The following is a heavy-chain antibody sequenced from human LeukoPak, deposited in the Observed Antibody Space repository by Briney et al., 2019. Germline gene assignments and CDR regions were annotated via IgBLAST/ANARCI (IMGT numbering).Heavy chain of an antibody. CDR3: ARDDTIFGVVIPLDY. CDR1: GFTFSSYW. D-gene: IGHD3-3*01. J-gene: IGHJ4*02. CDR2: IKQDGSEK. Sequence: PGGSLRLSCAASGFTFSSYWMSWVRQAPGKGLEWVANIKQDGSEKYYVDSVKGRFTISRDNAKNSLYLQMNSLRAEDTAVYYCARDDTIFGVVIPLDYWGQGTLVTVSS. V-gene: IGHV3-7*01.